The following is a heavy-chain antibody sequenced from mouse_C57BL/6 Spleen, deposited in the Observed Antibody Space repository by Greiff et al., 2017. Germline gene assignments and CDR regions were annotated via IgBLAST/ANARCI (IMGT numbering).Heavy chain of an antibody. CDR1: GFSLTSYG. J-gene: IGHJ1*03. D-gene: IGHD1-1*01. CDR2: VWSGGST. Sequence: VKLVESGPGLVQPSQSLSITCTVSGFSLTSYGVHWVRQPPGKGLEWLGVVWSGGSTDYNAAFISRLSISKDNSKSQVFFKMNSLQADDTAIYYCAKYAPVSFGYFDVWGTGTTVTVSS. V-gene: IGHV2-4*01. CDR3: AKYAPVSFGYFDV.